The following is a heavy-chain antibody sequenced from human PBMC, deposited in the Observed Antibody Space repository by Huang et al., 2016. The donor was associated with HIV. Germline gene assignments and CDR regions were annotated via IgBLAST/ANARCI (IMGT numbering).Heavy chain of an antibody. CDR1: NYNFGSHG. CDR3: ARSGFGVVITTTLDYYYMDV. V-gene: IGHV1-18*01. CDR2: SSGYNGDT. J-gene: IGHJ6*03. D-gene: IGHD3-3*01. Sequence: QVQLVQSGAEVKKPGASVKVSCEASNYNFGSHGISWVRQAPGQGLEWVGWSSGYNGDTKDEQKCQGRVTMTRETSTRTAYMELTSLRFDDTAVYYCARSGFGVVITTTLDYYYMDVWGTGTTVTVSS.